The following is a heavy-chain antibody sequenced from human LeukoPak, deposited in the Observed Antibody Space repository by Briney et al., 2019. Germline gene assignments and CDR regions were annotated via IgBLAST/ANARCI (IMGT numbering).Heavy chain of an antibody. CDR2: ISGSGGST. V-gene: IGHV3-23*01. Sequence: GGSLRLSCAASGFTFSSYAMSWVRQAPGKGLEWVSAISGSGGSTYYADSVKGRFTISRDNAKNTLYLQMNSLRAEDTAVYYCARDLSYGVDYWGQGTLVTVSS. J-gene: IGHJ4*02. CDR1: GFTFSSYA. D-gene: IGHD4-17*01. CDR3: ARDLSYGVDY.